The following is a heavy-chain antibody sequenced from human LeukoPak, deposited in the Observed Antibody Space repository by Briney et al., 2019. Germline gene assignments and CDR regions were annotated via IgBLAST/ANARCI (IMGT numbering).Heavy chain of an antibody. CDR2: IIPILGTP. Sequence: SVKVSCKTSGGTFNIFGITWVRRAPGQGLEWMGRIIPILGTPKYAQTFQGRVTITADESTSTAYMELSSLRSDDTAVYGVHSSPRGYYYYMDVWGKGTTVTVSS. D-gene: IGHD6-13*01. CDR3: HSSPRGYYYYMDV. V-gene: IGHV1-69*11. J-gene: IGHJ6*03. CDR1: GGTFNIFG.